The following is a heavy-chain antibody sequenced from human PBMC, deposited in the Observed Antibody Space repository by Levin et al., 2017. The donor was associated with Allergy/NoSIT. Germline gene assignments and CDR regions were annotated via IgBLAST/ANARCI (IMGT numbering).Heavy chain of an antibody. Sequence: LSLTCAASGFTFSGYWMHWVRQPPGKGLEWVSRINTDASITNYADAVKGRFTTSRDNARKTLFLQMNSLRAEDTAIYYCANLGYCSDGSCSDNWFDPWGQGTLVTVSS. V-gene: IGHV3-74*01. J-gene: IGHJ5*02. CDR1: GFTFSGYW. CDR3: ANLGYCSDGSCSDNWFDP. CDR2: INTDASIT. D-gene: IGHD2-15*01.